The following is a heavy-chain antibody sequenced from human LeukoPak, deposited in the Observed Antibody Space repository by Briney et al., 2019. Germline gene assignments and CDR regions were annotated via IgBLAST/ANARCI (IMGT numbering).Heavy chain of an antibody. CDR2: ISYDRSNK. Sequence: PGGSLRLSCAASGFTFSSYAMHWVRQAPGKGLEWVAVISYDRSNKYYADSGKVRFTISRDNSKNTLYLQMNSLRAEDTAVYYCARDSNSGSLDSWGQGTLVTVSS. CDR1: GFTFSSYA. CDR3: ARDSNSGSLDS. V-gene: IGHV3-30*04. J-gene: IGHJ4*02. D-gene: IGHD1-26*01.